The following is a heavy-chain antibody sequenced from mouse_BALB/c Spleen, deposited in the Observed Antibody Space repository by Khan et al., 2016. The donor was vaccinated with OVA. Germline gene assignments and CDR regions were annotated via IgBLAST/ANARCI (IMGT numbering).Heavy chain of an antibody. V-gene: IGHV5-6*01. J-gene: IGHJ3*01. CDR3: TRLAYYYNSEGFAY. Sequence: EVKLVESGGDLVKPGGSLKLSCAASGFTFSTYGMSWVRQNPAKRLEWVATISSGGSYTYYVDSVKGRFTISRDNAKNTLELQMSSLKSEDTAMYYCTRLAYYYNSEGFAYWGPRDSGHCLC. D-gene: IGHD1-1*02. CDR1: GFTFSTYG. CDR2: ISSGGSYT.